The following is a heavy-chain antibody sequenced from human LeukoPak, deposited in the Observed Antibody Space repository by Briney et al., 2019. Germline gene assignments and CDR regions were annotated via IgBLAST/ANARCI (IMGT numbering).Heavy chain of an antibody. CDR2: ITGSGGNT. D-gene: IGHD5-18*01. J-gene: IGHJ3*02. CDR1: GFTFSSYW. Sequence: GGSLRLSCAASGFTFSSYWMHWVRQAPGMGLEWVSVITGSGGNTYYADSVKGRFTISRGNPKNTLYLRMDSLRAEDTAVYYCAKEVGETAIIKAAFDIWGRGTMVTVSS. V-gene: IGHV3-23*01. CDR3: AKEVGETAIIKAAFDI.